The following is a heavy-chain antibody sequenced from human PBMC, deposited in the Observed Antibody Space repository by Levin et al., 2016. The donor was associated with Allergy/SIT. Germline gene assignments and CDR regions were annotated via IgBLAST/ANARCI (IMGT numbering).Heavy chain of an antibody. D-gene: IGHD3-9*01. J-gene: IGHJ4*02. CDR3: ARILKGGILTGYYKTFWDY. V-gene: IGHV2-26*01. CDR2: IFSNDEK. Sequence: WIRQPPGKALEWLAHIFSNDEKSYSTSLKSRLTISKDTSNSQVVLTMTNMDPVDTATYYCARILKGGILTGYYKTFWDYWGQGTLVTVSS.